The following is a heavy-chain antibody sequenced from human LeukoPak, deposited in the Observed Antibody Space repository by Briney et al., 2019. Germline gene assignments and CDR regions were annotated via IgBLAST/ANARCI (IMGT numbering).Heavy chain of an antibody. J-gene: IGHJ6*02. CDR1: GYTFTSYG. CDR3: ARLDIVVVPAAGDYYYGMDV. Sequence: ASVKVSCKASGYTFTSYGISWVRQAPGQGLEWMGWISAYNGNTNYAQKLQGRATMTTDTSTSTAYMELRSLRSDDTAVYYCARLDIVVVPAAGDYYYGMDVWGQGTTVTVSS. CDR2: ISAYNGNT. V-gene: IGHV1-18*01. D-gene: IGHD2-2*01.